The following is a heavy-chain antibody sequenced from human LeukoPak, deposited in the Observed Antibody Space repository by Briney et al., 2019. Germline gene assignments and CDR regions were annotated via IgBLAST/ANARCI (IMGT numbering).Heavy chain of an antibody. D-gene: IGHD6-19*01. J-gene: IGHJ4*02. Sequence: SETLSLTCTVSGGSICSSSYYWGWIRQPPGEGLGWIGSIYHSGSTYYNPSLRSRVTIPVDTSKNQFSLKLSSVTAAATAVYSCARLVPGYSSGWLMPLSYFDYWGQGTLVTVSS. V-gene: IGHV4-39*01. CDR3: ARLVPGYSSGWLMPLSYFDY. CDR2: IYHSGST. CDR1: GGSICSSSYY.